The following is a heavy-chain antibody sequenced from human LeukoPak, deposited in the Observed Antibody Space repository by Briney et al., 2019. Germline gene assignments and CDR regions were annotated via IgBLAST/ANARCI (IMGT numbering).Heavy chain of an antibody. J-gene: IGHJ4*02. D-gene: IGHD5/OR15-5a*01. Sequence: ASVKVSCKASGYTFTTYGITWVRQAPGQGLEWMGWTSADTGNTNNAQKLQGRVTMTTDTSTSTAYMELRSLRSDDTAVYYCARAFYDFDYWGQGTLVTVSS. V-gene: IGHV1-18*01. CDR2: TSADTGNT. CDR1: GYTFTTYG. CDR3: ARAFYDFDY.